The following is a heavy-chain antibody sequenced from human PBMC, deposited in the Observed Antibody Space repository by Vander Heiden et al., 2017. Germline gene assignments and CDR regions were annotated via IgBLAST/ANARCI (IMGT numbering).Heavy chain of an antibody. V-gene: IGHV3-48*02. CDR2: ISSGSAIM. CDR3: ARHNSVYFDY. Sequence: EVQLVESGGGLVQPGGSLRLSCAASGFTFSNYDMNWVRQAPGQGLEWVSNISSGSAIMYYADAVKGRFAISRDNAKNSLYLQMNSLRDEDTAVYYCARHNSVYFDYWGQGILVTVSS. J-gene: IGHJ4*02. D-gene: IGHD3-22*01. CDR1: GFTFSNYD.